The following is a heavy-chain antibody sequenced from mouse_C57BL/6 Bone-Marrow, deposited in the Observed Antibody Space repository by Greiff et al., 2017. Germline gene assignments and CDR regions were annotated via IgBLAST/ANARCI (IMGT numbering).Heavy chain of an antibody. V-gene: IGHV5-9*01. D-gene: IGHD1-1*01. CDR1: GFTFSSYT. CDR2: ISGGGGNT. J-gene: IGHJ1*03. CDR3: ARDYYGSSLYWYFDV. Sequence: EVKVEESGGGLVKPGGSLKLSCAASGFTFSSYTMSWVRQTPETRLEWVATISGGGGNTYYPDRVKGRFTISRDNAKNTLYLQMSSLRSEDTALYYCARDYYGSSLYWYFDVWGTGTTVTVSS.